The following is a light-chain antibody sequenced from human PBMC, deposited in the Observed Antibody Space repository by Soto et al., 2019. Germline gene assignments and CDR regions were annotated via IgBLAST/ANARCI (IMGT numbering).Light chain of an antibody. CDR1: KSNIGSNE. CDR3: AVWDDSVFGKI. CDR2: ADS. V-gene: IGLV1-47*02. Sequence: QSVLTQPPSASGTPGQRVTISCSGSKSNIGSNEVYWYQQLPGTAPKFLIYADSQRPSGVPDQFSASKSGTSASLTISGLRSEDEAEYYCAVWDDSVFGKIFGGGTKLTVL. J-gene: IGLJ2*01.